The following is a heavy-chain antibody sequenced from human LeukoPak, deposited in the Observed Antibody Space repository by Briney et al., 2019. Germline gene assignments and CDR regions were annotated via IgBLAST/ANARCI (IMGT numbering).Heavy chain of an antibody. CDR1: GYTFTGYY. CDR3: ARPYYESSGLYVDAFDI. J-gene: IGHJ3*02. Sequence: GASVKVSCKASGYTFTGYYMHWVRQAPGQGLEWMGRINPNSGGTTYAQKFQGRVTMTRDTSIGTAYMELSSLRSDETALYYCARPYYESSGLYVDAFDIWGQGTMVTVSS. V-gene: IGHV1-2*06. D-gene: IGHD3-22*01. CDR2: INPNSGGT.